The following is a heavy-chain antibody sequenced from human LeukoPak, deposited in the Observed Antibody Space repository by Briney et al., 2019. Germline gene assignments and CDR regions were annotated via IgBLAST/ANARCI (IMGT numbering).Heavy chain of an antibody. J-gene: IGHJ6*03. Sequence: ASVTVSCKVSGYTLTELSMHWVRQAPGKGLEWMGGFDPEDGETIYAQKFQGRVTMTEDTSTDTAYMELSSLRSEDTAVYYCATLPFNLYFNWLLFGYMDVWGKGTTVTVSS. CDR3: ATLPFNLYFNWLLFGYMDV. D-gene: IGHD3-9*01. CDR1: GYTLTELS. CDR2: FDPEDGET. V-gene: IGHV1-24*01.